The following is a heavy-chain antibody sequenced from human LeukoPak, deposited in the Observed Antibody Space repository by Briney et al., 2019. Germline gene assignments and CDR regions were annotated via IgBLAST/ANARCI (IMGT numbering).Heavy chain of an antibody. CDR2: MNPNSGNT. Sequence: GASVKVSCKASGYTFTGYYMHWVRQAPGQGLEWTGWMNPNSGNTGYAQKFQGRVTMTRNTSISTAYMELSSLRSEDTAVYYCARCPSWYDFWSGYFRARAGERQLDYWGQGTLVTVSS. CDR1: GYTFTGYY. J-gene: IGHJ4*02. CDR3: ARCPSWYDFWSGYFRARAGERQLDY. D-gene: IGHD3-3*01. V-gene: IGHV1-8*02.